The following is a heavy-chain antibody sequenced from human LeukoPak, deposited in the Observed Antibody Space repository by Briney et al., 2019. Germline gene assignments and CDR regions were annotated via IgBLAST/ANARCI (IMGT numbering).Heavy chain of an antibody. CDR1: GGSISSGGYS. Sequence: PSETLSLTCAVSGGSISSGGYSWSWIRQPPGKGLEWIGYIYHSGSTYYNPSLKSRVTISVDGSKNQFSLKLSSVTAADTAVYYCASTYSSSWGFRGDYFDYWGQGTLVTVSS. CDR3: ASTYSSSWGFRGDYFDY. V-gene: IGHV4-30-2*01. J-gene: IGHJ4*02. CDR2: IYHSGST. D-gene: IGHD6-13*01.